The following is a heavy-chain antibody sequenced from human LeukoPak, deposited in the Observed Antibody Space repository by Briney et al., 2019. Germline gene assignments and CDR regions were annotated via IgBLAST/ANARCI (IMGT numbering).Heavy chain of an antibody. Sequence: GRSLRLSCAASGFTFDDYAMHWVRQAPGKGLEWVSGISWNSGSIGYADSVKGRFTISRDNAKNSLYLQMNSLRAEDTAVYYCARDGYSGRWSEDDYWGQGTLVTVSS. CDR3: ARDGYSGRWSEDDY. CDR1: GFTFDDYA. D-gene: IGHD6-13*01. V-gene: IGHV3-9*01. CDR2: ISWNSGSI. J-gene: IGHJ4*02.